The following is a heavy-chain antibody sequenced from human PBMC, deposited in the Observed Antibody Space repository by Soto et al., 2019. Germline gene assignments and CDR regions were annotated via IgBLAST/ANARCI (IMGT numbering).Heavy chain of an antibody. V-gene: IGHV4-39*07. J-gene: IGHJ6*03. D-gene: IGHD2-2*01. Sequence: SETLSLTCTVSGASISSTSYYWGWIRQPPEKGLEWIGSIHHSGTTYYNPSLKSRVTISVDTSKNQFSLKLSSVTAADTAVYYCARVVVPAAGYYYYMDVWGKGTTVTVS. CDR3: ARVVVPAAGYYYYMDV. CDR2: IHHSGTT. CDR1: GASISSTSYY.